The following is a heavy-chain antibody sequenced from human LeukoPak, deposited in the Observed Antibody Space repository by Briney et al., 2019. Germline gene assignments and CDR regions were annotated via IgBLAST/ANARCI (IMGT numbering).Heavy chain of an antibody. D-gene: IGHD3-22*01. CDR3: ARHYYDRSGQPYCFDS. CDR1: GDSISSSDYY. V-gene: IGHV4-39*01. CDR2: IYFSGNT. Sequence: SETLSLTCTVSGDSISSSDYYWGWIRQPPGKGLEWIGRIYFSGNTYYNPSLKSRVIMSVDTSKNQFSLKLTSVTAADTAVYYYARHYYDRSGQPYCFDSWGQGTLVTVSS. J-gene: IGHJ4*02.